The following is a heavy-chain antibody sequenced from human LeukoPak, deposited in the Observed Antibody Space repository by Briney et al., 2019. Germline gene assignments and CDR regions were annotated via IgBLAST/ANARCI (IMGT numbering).Heavy chain of an antibody. V-gene: IGHV1-8*01. CDR3: ARESDYYYGMDV. Sequence: ASVKVSCKASGYTFTSYDINWVRQATGQGLEWMGWMNPNSGNTGYAQKFQGRVTMTRNTSISTAYMELSSLGSEDTAVYYCARESDYYYGMDVWGQGTTVTVSS. CDR1: GYTFTSYD. J-gene: IGHJ6*02. CDR2: MNPNSGNT.